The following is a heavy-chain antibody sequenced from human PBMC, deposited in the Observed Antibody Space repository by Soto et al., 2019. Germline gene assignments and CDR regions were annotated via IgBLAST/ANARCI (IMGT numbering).Heavy chain of an antibody. D-gene: IGHD4-4*01. V-gene: IGHV3-7*03. CDR2: IKQDGSVQ. CDR1: GFTFSGYW. CDR3: ARAPYSNAWYRFDL. Sequence: QLVESGGGLVQPGGSLRLSCEASGFTFSGYWMSWVRKGPGKGLEWVADIKQDGSVQYYVDSVKGRLTISRDNAKKQLYLQMNGLIAEDTALYYCARAPYSNAWYRFDLWGQGTLVTVSS. J-gene: IGHJ4*02.